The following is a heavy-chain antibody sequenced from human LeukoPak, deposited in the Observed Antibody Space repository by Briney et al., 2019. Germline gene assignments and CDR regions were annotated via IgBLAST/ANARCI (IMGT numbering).Heavy chain of an antibody. CDR1: GGSVSSGSYY. J-gene: IGHJ6*02. Sequence: SETLSLTCTVSGGSVSSGSYYWSWIRQPPGKGLEWIGYIYYSGSTNYNSSLKSRVTISIDTSKNLFSLMLSSVTAADTAVYYCAADKRQQVTNSIYYYYGMDVWGQGTTVTVSS. CDR3: AADKRQQVTNSIYYYYGMDV. D-gene: IGHD6-13*01. V-gene: IGHV4-61*01. CDR2: IYYSGST.